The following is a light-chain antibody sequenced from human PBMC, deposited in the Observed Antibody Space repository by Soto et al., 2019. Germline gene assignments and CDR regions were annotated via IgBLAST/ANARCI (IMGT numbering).Light chain of an antibody. CDR2: KAS. CDR1: QAISSV. CDR3: QQYYSFPLT. J-gene: IGKJ4*01. Sequence: DIQMTQSPSTLSGSVGDRVTITCRASQAISSVLSWYQQKPGKAPKLLIYKASTLKSGVPSRFSGSGSGTEFTLTISCLQSEDFATYYCQQYYSFPLTFGGGTKVDIK. V-gene: IGKV1-5*03.